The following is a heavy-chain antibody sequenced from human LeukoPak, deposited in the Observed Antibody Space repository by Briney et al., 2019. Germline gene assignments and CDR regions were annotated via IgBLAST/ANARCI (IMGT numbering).Heavy chain of an antibody. CDR2: IIPIFGTA. J-gene: IGHJ6*03. V-gene: IGHV1-69*13. Sequence: SVKVSCKASGGTFSSYAISWVRQAPGQGLEWMGGIIPIFGTANYAQKFQGRVTITADESTSTAYMELSSLRSEDTAVYYCARVACGGDCYAYYYYYYMDVWGKGTTVTISS. D-gene: IGHD2-21*02. CDR1: GGTFSSYA. CDR3: ARVACGGDCYAYYYYYYMDV.